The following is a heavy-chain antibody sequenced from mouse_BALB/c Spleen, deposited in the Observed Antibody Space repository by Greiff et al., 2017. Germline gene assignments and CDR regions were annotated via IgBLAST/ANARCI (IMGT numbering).Heavy chain of an antibody. CDR3: ARSHYGNYGSDY. D-gene: IGHD2-1*01. CDR1: GYSFTSYW. CDR2: IDPSDSET. V-gene: IGHV1S127*01. J-gene: IGHJ2*01. Sequence: QVQLQQSGPQLVRPGASVKISCKASGYSFTSYWMHWVKQRPGQGLEWIGMIDPSDSETRLNQKFKDKATLTVDKSSSTAYMQLSSPTSEDSAVYYCARSHYGNYGSDYWGQGTTLTVSS.